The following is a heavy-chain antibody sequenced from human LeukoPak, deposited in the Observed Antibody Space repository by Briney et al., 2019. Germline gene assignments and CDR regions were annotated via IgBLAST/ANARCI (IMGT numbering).Heavy chain of an antibody. V-gene: IGHV1-18*01. D-gene: IGHD3-10*01. CDR1: GYTFTIYG. CDR2: ISAYNGNT. CDR3: ARAKRFRYYYGSGSYSLFDY. J-gene: IGHJ4*02. Sequence: GASVTVSCTAAGYTFTIYGISWVRQAPGQGLEWMGWISAYNGNTNYAQKLQGRVTMTTDTSTSTAYMELRSLRSDDTAVYYCARAKRFRYYYGSGSYSLFDYWGQGTLVTVSS.